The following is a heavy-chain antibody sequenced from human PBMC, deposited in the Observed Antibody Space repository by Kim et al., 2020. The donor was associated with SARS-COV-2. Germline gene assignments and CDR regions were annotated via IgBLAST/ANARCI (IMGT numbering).Heavy chain of an antibody. V-gene: IGHV3-48*02. J-gene: IGHJ5*02. D-gene: IGHD3-3*01. CDR1: GFTFSSYS. Sequence: GGSLRLSCAASGFTFSSYSMNWVRQAPGKGLEWVSYISSSSSTIYYADSVKGRFTISRDNAKNSLYLQMSSLRDEDTAVYYCARVVFRPTNWFDPWGQGTLVTVSS. CDR3: ARVVFRPTNWFDP. CDR2: ISSSSSTI.